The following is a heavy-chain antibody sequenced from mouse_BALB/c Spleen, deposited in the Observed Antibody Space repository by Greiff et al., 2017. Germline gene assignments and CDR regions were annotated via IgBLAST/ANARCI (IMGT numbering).Heavy chain of an antibody. CDR1: GFTFSSYG. D-gene: IGHD2-4*01. V-gene: IGHV5-6*01. CDR2: ISSGGSYT. J-gene: IGHJ4*01. Sequence: EVKLMESGGDLVKPGGSLKLSCAASGFTFSSYGMSWVRQTPDKRLEWVATISSGGSYTYYPDSVKGRFTISRDNAKNTLYLQMSSLKSEDTAMYYCARHVPYDYDGGDYWGQGTSVTVSS. CDR3: ARHVPYDYDGGDY.